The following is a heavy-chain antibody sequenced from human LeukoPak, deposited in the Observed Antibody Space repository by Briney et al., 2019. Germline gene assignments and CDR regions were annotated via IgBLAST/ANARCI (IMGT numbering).Heavy chain of an antibody. D-gene: IGHD4-11*01. CDR2: IYYSGNT. V-gene: IGHV4-38-2*01. CDR3: ARRYSNYFFDY. CDR1: GYSITNGYY. J-gene: IGHJ4*02. Sequence: SETLSLTCAVSGYSITNGYYWAWIRQSPGKGLEWIGNIYYSGNTYYNPSLKSRVTISVDTPKNQFSLMLSSVTAADTAVYYCARRYSNYFFDYWGQGTLVTVSS.